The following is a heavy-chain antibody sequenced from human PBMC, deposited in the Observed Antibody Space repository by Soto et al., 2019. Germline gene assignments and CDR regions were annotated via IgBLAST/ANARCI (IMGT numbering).Heavy chain of an antibody. V-gene: IGHV3-23*01. D-gene: IGHD3-16*01. CDR2: ISGSGGST. Sequence: GGSLRLSRAASGFTFSSYAMSWVRQAPGKGLEWLSAISGSGGSTYYADPVKGRFTISRDNSKYTLYLQMNSLRAEDTAIYYCARSSSGDYVIGYFDYWGQGTLVTVSS. CDR3: ARSSSGDYVIGYFDY. J-gene: IGHJ4*02. CDR1: GFTFSSYA.